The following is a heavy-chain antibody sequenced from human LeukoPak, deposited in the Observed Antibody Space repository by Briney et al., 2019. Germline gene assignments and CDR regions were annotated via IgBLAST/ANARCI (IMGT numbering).Heavy chain of an antibody. CDR1: GFTFSDYY. V-gene: IGHV3-11*04. Sequence: GGSLRLSCAASGFTFSDYYIGWLRQAPGKGLEWISYISSSGATTHYADSVRGRITISRDNAKSSLYLQMNSLRGEDTAVYYCVRWANDRRPDRWGQRTLVTVSS. CDR3: VRWANDRRPDR. D-gene: IGHD1-1*01. CDR2: ISSSGATT. J-gene: IGHJ5*02.